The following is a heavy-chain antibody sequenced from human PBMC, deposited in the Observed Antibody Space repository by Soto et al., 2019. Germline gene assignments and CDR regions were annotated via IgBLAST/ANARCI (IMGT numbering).Heavy chain of an antibody. CDR3: ARVGGSYDAKGSWNY. V-gene: IGHV1-18*01. D-gene: IGHD2-15*01. Sequence: QVHLVQSGAEVKKPGASVKVFCKASGYTFTSYGISWVRQAPGQGLEWMGWISGYNGNTNYAQKLQGRVTMTTDTFTSTAYMELRSLRSDDTAVYYCARVGGSYDAKGSWNYWGQGTLVTVSS. J-gene: IGHJ4*02. CDR1: GYTFTSYG. CDR2: ISGYNGNT.